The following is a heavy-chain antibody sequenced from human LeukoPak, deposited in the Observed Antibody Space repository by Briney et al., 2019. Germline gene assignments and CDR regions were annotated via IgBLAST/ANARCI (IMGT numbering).Heavy chain of an antibody. CDR2: IRYDGSNK. Sequence: PGGSLRLSCAASGFTFSSYGMHWVRQAPGKGQEWVAFIRYDGSNKYYADSVKGRFTISRDNSKNTLYLQMNSLRAEDTAVYYCAKPVDTAMVTIAFDYWGQGTLVTVSS. D-gene: IGHD5-18*01. V-gene: IGHV3-30*02. CDR1: GFTFSSYG. CDR3: AKPVDTAMVTIAFDY. J-gene: IGHJ4*02.